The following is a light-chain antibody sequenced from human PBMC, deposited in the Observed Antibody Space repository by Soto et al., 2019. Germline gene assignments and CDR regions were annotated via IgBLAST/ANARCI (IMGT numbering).Light chain of an antibody. CDR2: EVS. CDR3: SSYTNSDTLV. Sequence: QSALTQPASVSGSPGQSITISCTGTSSDVGAYNYVSWYQQYPGKAPKLMIYEVSNRPSGVSNRFSASKSGHTASLTISGLQAEDEADYYCSSYTNSDTLVFGGGTKVTVL. J-gene: IGLJ3*02. V-gene: IGLV2-14*01. CDR1: SSDVGAYNY.